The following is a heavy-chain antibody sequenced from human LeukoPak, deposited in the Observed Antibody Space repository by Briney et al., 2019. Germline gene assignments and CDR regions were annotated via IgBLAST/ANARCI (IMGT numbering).Heavy chain of an antibody. J-gene: IGHJ4*02. CDR1: GGSISSYY. D-gene: IGHD1-7*01. V-gene: IGHV4-59*01. CDR2: IYNSGST. CDR3: VRDRELNY. Sequence: PSETLSLTCTVSGGSISSYYWSWIRQPPGKGLEWIGYIYNSGSTSYNPSLKSRATISADTSKNQFSLKLSSVTAADTAVYYCVRDRELNYWGQGTLVTVPS.